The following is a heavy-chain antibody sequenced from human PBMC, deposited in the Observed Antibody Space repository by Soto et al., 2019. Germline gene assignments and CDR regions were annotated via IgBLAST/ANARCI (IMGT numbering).Heavy chain of an antibody. J-gene: IGHJ4*03. D-gene: IGHD2-21*02. CDR3: ARQRTPVVTQAYFDV. V-gene: IGHV4-39*01. Sequence: PSETLSLTCTGTGDSISSRSYYWGWIRQPPGKGLEWIGRIYYSGSTYNNPSLRSRVSMSIDTSKDKFSLKLKSLTAADTALYFCARQRTPVVTQAYFDVWGRGSLITVSS. CDR2: IYYSGST. CDR1: GDSISSRSYY.